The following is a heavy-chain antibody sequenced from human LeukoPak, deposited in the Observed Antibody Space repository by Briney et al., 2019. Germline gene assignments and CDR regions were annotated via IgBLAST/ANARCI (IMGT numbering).Heavy chain of an antibody. CDR3: ARDNAGLVKHLDAFDL. J-gene: IGHJ3*01. CDR1: GFTFSSYS. V-gene: IGHV3-21*01. D-gene: IGHD1-26*01. Sequence: GGSLRLSCAASGFTFSSYSMNWVRQAPGKGLEWVSSISSSGSYIYYADSVKGLFTISRDNSKNTVYLQMNSLRAEDTAVYYCARDNAGLVKHLDAFDLWGQGTMVTVAS. CDR2: ISSSGSYI.